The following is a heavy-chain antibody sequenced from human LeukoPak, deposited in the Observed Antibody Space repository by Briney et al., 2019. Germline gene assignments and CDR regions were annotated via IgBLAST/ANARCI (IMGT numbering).Heavy chain of an antibody. D-gene: IGHD5-18*01. Sequence: GGSLRLSCAVSGLTFSSSWKDWVRQAPGKGLEWVASINPDGNKKYSADSVKGRFTISRDNAENSLYLQMNSLRVEDTAFYYCARDLAYSRLDYWGQGMLVTVSS. V-gene: IGHV3-7*01. CDR2: INPDGNKK. J-gene: IGHJ4*02. CDR1: GLTFSSSW. CDR3: ARDLAYSRLDY.